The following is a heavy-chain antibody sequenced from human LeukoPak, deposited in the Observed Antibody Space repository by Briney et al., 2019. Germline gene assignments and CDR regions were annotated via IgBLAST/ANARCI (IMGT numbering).Heavy chain of an antibody. CDR1: GFTLSSYG. D-gene: IGHD2-15*01. CDR3: AKDRGVVVVAATGGSFDY. CDR2: IRYDGSNK. V-gene: IGHV3-30*02. J-gene: IGHJ4*02. Sequence: GGSLRLSCAASGFTLSSYGMHWVRRAQGKGLEWVAFIRYDGSNKYYEDSVKGRFTISRDNSKNTLYLQMNSLRAEDTAVYYCAKDRGVVVVAATGGSFDYWGQGTLVTVSS.